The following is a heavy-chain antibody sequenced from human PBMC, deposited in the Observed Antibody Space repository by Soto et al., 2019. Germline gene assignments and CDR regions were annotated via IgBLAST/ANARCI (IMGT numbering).Heavy chain of an antibody. CDR1: GYTFTSYG. J-gene: IGHJ4*02. CDR3: ARGVGGEPLDY. Sequence: VPLVQSGAEVKKPGASMKVSCKASGYTFTSYGISWVRQAPGQGLEWMGWISAYNGKTNYAQKLQGRVTMTTDTTTSTAYMEMRTRRSDDTAVYYCARGVGGEPLDYWGQGTLVTVSS. D-gene: IGHD3-16*01. CDR2: ISAYNGKT. V-gene: IGHV1-18*01.